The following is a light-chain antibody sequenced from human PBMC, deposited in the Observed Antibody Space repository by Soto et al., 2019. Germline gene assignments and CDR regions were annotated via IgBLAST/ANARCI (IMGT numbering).Light chain of an antibody. Sequence: DIHMTQSPSSLSASVCDTVTITCRASQNIDMYLNWYQQKPGKAPRVLISGASNLQSGVPSRFSGSGSGTDFTLTISSLQSEDFASYFCQHTFNSPPWTFGQGTRWIS. CDR2: GAS. CDR3: QHTFNSPPWT. V-gene: IGKV1-39*01. J-gene: IGKJ1*01. CDR1: QNIDMY.